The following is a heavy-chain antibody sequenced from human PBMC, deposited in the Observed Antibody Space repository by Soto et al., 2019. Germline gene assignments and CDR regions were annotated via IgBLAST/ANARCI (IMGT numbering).Heavy chain of an antibody. Sequence: PGESLKISCKVSGYSFTNNWISWLRQMPGRCLEWMGRIDPRDSYTNYSPSFQGHVTISVDKSDNTSYLQWNSLRASDSAMYFCARSYCLPNSCYNGYFDYWGRGTLVTVSS. CDR2: IDPRDSYT. CDR1: GYSFTNNW. CDR3: ARSYCLPNSCYNGYFDY. J-gene: IGHJ4*01. V-gene: IGHV5-10-1*01. D-gene: IGHD2-2*02.